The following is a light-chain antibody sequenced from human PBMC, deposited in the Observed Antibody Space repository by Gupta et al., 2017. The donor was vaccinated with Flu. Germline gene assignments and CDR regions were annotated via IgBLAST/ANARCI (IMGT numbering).Light chain of an antibody. V-gene: IGLV1-44*01. Sequence: SVLTQPPSASGTSGQRVTISCSGSSPNHGSNTVNWYHQPPGTAPKLLIYSDNQRPSGVPDRFSGSKSGTSASLAISGLQAEDEADYYCAAWDDSLNGLVFGGGTKLTVL. J-gene: IGLJ2*01. CDR3: AAWDDSLNGLV. CDR1: SPNHGSNT. CDR2: SDN.